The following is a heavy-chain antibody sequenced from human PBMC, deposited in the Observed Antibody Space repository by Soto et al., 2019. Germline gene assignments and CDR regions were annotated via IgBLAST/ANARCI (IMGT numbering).Heavy chain of an antibody. D-gene: IGHD5-18*01. CDR3: ASSLLVGYGLEGESD. CDR1: GYTFTSYG. Sequence: QVQLVQSGAEVKKPGASVKVSCKASGYTFTSYGISWVRQAPGQWLEWMGWISAYNGKTNYAQKLQGRVTMTTDTSTSTAYMELRSLRSDDTAVYYCASSLLVGYGLEGESDWGQGTLVTVSS. J-gene: IGHJ4*02. CDR2: ISAYNGKT. V-gene: IGHV1-18*01.